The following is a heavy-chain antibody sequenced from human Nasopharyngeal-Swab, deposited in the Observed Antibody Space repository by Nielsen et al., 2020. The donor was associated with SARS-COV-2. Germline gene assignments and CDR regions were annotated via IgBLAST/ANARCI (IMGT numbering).Heavy chain of an antibody. CDR1: GFTFSSYG. J-gene: IGHJ4*02. V-gene: IGHV3-33*01. D-gene: IGHD6-19*01. Sequence: LSLTCAASGFTFSSYGMHWVRQAPGKGLEWVAVIWYDGSNKYYADSVKGRFTISRDNSKNTLYLQMNSLRAEDTAVYYCARDEYSSGWHFDYWGQGTLVTVSS. CDR2: IWYDGSNK. CDR3: ARDEYSSGWHFDY.